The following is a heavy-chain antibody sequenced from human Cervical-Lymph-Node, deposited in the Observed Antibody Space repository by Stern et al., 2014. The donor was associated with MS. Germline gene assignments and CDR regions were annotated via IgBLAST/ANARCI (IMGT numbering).Heavy chain of an antibody. J-gene: IGHJ4*02. D-gene: IGHD3-22*01. CDR3: ARDIPGYYYDSSGCLDY. Sequence: EVQLVESGGGLVQPGGSLRLSCAASGFTFSSYWMHWVRQAPGKGLVWVSRIHRDGSSTSYADSVKCRFTISRDNAKNTLYLQMNSLRAEDTAVYYCARDIPGYYYDSSGCLDYWGQGTLVTVSS. CDR2: IHRDGSST. V-gene: IGHV3-74*01. CDR1: GFTFSSYW.